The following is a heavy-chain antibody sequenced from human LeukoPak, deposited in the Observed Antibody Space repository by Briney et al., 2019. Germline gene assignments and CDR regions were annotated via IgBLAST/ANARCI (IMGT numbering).Heavy chain of an antibody. CDR1: GYTFTGYY. D-gene: IGHD3-22*01. CDR3: ARAPPITMIVVVDENYFDY. V-gene: IGHV1-2*02. J-gene: IGHJ4*02. Sequence: GASVKVSCKASGYTFTGYYMHWVRQAPGQGLEWMGWINPNSGGTNYAQKFQGRVTMTRDTSISTAYMELSRLRSDDTAVYHCARAPPITMIVVVDENYFDYWGQGTLVTVSS. CDR2: INPNSGGT.